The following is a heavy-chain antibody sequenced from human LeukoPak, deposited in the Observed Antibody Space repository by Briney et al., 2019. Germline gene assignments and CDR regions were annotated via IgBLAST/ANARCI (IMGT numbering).Heavy chain of an antibody. J-gene: IGHJ4*02. V-gene: IGHV3-23*01. CDR2: IGAGGGR. Sequence: GGSLRLSCAASGFTFNNYAMTWVRQAPGKGLEWVSAIGAGGGRSYADSVKGRINISRADSKNTLYLQMSSLRADDTAVYYCAKIEDSLVPCSGGICYRHVGNWGQGALVTVSS. CDR3: AKIEDSLVPCSGGICYRHVGN. CDR1: GFTFNNYA. D-gene: IGHD2-15*01.